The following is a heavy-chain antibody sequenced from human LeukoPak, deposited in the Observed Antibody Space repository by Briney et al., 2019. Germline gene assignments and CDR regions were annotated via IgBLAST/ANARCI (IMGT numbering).Heavy chain of an antibody. Sequence: GGSLRLSCTAFGFTFSDYYMSWIRQAPGKGLEWVSYISSSSSYTKYAGSVKGRFTISRDNAKNSLYLQMNSLRAEDTAVYYCARQYIATAGTGGDSWGQGTLVTVSS. CDR1: GFTFSDYY. CDR3: ARQYIATAGTGGDS. CDR2: ISSSSSYT. V-gene: IGHV3-11*03. D-gene: IGHD6-13*01. J-gene: IGHJ4*02.